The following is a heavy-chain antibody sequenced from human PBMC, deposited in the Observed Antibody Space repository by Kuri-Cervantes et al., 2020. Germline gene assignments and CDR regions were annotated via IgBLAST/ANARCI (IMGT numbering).Heavy chain of an antibody. CDR2: IDWDDDK. CDR3: ARMKLVGAMFDY. J-gene: IGHJ4*02. CDR1: GFSLSTSGMC. D-gene: IGHD1-26*01. V-gene: IGHV2-70*11. Sequence: SDPTLVKPTQTLTLTCTFSGFSLSTSGMCVSWIRQPPGKALEWLARIDWDDDKYYSTSLKTRLTISKDTSKNQVVLTMTNMDPVDTATYYCARMKLVGAMFDYWGQGTLVTVSS.